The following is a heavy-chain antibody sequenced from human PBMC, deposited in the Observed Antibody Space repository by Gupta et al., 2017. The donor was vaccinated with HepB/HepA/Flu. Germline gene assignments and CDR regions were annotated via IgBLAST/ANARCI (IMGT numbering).Heavy chain of an antibody. CDR1: GFSLGGYG. D-gene: IGHD1-7*01. J-gene: IGHJ5*02. CDR2: RSCDGSET. CDR3: ARDLSLGTTFPWFDA. V-gene: IGHV3-33*01. Sequence: QVKMVASGGGVVQPGRSLGLSCAVSGFSLGGYGMHWVRQTPGKGLEGVAVRSCDGSETYYADSVKGRFTISRSNSMNTLYLQMNDLRAEDTALYYCARDLSLGTTFPWFDAWGQGTLVTVS.